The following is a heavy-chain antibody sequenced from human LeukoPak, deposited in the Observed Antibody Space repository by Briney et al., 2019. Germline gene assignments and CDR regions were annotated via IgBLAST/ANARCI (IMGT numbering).Heavy chain of an antibody. D-gene: IGHD5-12*01. CDR3: ARDTSAIVASGDGG. V-gene: IGHV1-69*13. Sequence: SVKVSCKASGGTFSSYAISWVRQAPGQGLEWMGGIIPIFGTANYAQKFQGRVTITADESTSTAYMELSSLRSEDTAVYYCARDTSAIVASGDGGWRQGTLVTVSS. CDR1: GGTFSSYA. CDR2: IIPIFGTA. J-gene: IGHJ4*02.